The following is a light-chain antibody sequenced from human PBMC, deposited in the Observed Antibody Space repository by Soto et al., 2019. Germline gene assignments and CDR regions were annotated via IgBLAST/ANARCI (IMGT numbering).Light chain of an antibody. J-gene: IGLJ2*01. CDR3: SSYAGSNDVV. V-gene: IGLV2-8*01. CDR1: SSDVGGYNY. Sequence: QSARTQPPSASGSPGQSVTISCNGTSSDVGGYNYVSWYQQHPGKAPKLMIYEVSKRPSGVPDRFSGSKSGNTASLTVSGLQAEDEADYYCSSYAGSNDVVFGGGTKLTVL. CDR2: EVS.